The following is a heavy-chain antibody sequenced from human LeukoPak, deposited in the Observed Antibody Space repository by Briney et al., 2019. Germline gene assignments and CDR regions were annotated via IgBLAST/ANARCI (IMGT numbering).Heavy chain of an antibody. V-gene: IGHV3-21*01. CDR1: GFTFSRYS. J-gene: IGHJ4*02. CDR2: ITSGSSFI. Sequence: GGSLRLSCVTSGFTFSRYSMNWVRQAPGKGLEWVSSITSGSSFIYYADSVKGRFTISRDNAKNSVYLQMNSLRAEDMATYYCARDYSSGWYYFDYWGQGTVVTVSS. D-gene: IGHD6-19*01. CDR3: ARDYSSGWYYFDY.